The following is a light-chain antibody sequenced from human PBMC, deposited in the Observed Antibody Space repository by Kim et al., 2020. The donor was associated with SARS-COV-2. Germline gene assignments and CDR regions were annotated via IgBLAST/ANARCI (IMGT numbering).Light chain of an antibody. J-gene: IGLJ3*02. Sequence: QTATLTCTGNNNNVGHQGGAWVQQHQGHPPKLLFYRDNSRPSGISERLSASRSGNTASLTITGLQPEDEADYYCSAWDGSLGAWVFGGGTQLTVL. CDR2: RDN. CDR1: NNNVGHQG. V-gene: IGLV10-54*01. CDR3: SAWDGSLGAWV.